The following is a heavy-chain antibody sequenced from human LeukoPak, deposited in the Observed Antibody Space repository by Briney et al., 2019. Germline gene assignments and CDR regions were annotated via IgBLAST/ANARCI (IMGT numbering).Heavy chain of an antibody. CDR1: GFTFSNYA. J-gene: IGHJ3*02. V-gene: IGHV3-23*01. D-gene: IGHD6-19*01. Sequence: GGSLRLSCAASGFTFSNYAMTWVRQAPGKRLEWVSSLTASARSTYYAVSVRGRFTISRDNAKNSLYLQMNSLGAEDTALYYCARGAVAGTRSAFDIWGQGTMVTVSS. CDR2: LTASARST. CDR3: ARGAVAGTRSAFDI.